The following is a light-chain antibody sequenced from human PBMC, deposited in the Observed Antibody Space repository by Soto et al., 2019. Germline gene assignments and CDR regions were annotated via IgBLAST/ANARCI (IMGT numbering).Light chain of an antibody. CDR1: QSISGW. J-gene: IGKJ1*01. V-gene: IGKV1-5*01. CDR2: DAS. Sequence: DIQMTQSPSTLSASVGDRVTITCRASQSISGWLAWYQQKPGKAPKLLIYDASSLQSGVPSRFSGSGSGTEFTLTISSLQPDDFATYYCQQYNTYSWTFGQGPKVDIK. CDR3: QQYNTYSWT.